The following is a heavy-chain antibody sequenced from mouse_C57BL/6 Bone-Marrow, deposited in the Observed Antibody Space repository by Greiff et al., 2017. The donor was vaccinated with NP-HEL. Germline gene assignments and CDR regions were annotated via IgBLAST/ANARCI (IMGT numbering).Heavy chain of an antibody. D-gene: IGHD1-1*01. J-gene: IGHJ3*01. CDR3: ARDLVYYGSSDGAY. Sequence: EVQLQQSGPGLVKPSQSLSLTCSVSGYSITSGYYCNWIRQFPGNQLEWMGYISYDGSNNYNPSLKNRISITRDTSKNQFFLKFNSVTTEDTATYYCARDLVYYGSSDGAYWGQGTLVTGSA. V-gene: IGHV3-6*01. CDR2: ISYDGSN. CDR1: GYSITSGYY.